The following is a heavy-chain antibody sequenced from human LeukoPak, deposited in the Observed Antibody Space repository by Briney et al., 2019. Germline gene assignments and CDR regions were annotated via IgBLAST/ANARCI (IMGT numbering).Heavy chain of an antibody. CDR1: GFTFSSYA. D-gene: IGHD3-9*01. CDR3: AKDKRYRGANWFDP. V-gene: IGHV3-23*01. Sequence: PGGSLRLSCAASGFTFSSYAMSWVRQAPGKGLEWVSAISGSGGSTYYADSVKGRFTISRDNSKNTLYLQMNGLRAEDTAVYYCAKDKRYRGANWFDPWGQGTPVTVSS. J-gene: IGHJ5*02. CDR2: ISGSGGST.